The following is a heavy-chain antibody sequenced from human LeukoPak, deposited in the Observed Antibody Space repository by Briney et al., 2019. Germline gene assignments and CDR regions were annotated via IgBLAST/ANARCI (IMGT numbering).Heavy chain of an antibody. CDR3: ASLLTPYHGSGGGGVDV. Sequence: GPLRLSCAASGFTFSTHWMYWVRQAPGKELVWVSRISGDGSMTSYADSVKGRFTISRDNAKDTLFLQMTSLRVEDTAVYSCASLLTPYHGSGGGGVDVWGQGTTVTVSS. D-gene: IGHD3-10*01. CDR1: GFTFSTHW. CDR2: ISGDGSMT. J-gene: IGHJ6*02. V-gene: IGHV3-74*01.